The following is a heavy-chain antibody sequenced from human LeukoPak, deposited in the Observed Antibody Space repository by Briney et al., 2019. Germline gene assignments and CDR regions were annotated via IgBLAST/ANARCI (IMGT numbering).Heavy chain of an antibody. D-gene: IGHD2-2*01. Sequence: PGGSLRLSCAASGFTFSSYAMSWVRQAPGKGLEWVSAISGSGGSTYYADSVKGRFTISRDNSKNTLYLQMNSLRAEDTALYYCANGRGSSTSCPLCPEFDYWGQGTLVSVSS. CDR1: GFTFSSYA. J-gene: IGHJ4*02. V-gene: IGHV3-23*01. CDR3: ANGRGSSTSCPLCPEFDY. CDR2: ISGSGGST.